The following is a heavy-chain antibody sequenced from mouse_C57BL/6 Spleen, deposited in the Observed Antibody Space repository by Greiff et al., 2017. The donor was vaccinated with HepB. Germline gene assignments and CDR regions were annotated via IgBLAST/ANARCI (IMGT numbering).Heavy chain of an antibody. Sequence: QVQLQQSGAELVRPGSSVKLSCKASGYTFTSYWMDWVKQRPGQGLEWIGNIYPSDSETHYNQKFKDKATLTVDKSSSTAYMQISSLTSEDSAVYYCARNYYGSSSSYWYFDVWGTGTTVTVSS. D-gene: IGHD1-1*01. CDR3: ARNYYGSSSSYWYFDV. V-gene: IGHV1-61*01. J-gene: IGHJ1*03. CDR2: IYPSDSET. CDR1: GYTFTSYW.